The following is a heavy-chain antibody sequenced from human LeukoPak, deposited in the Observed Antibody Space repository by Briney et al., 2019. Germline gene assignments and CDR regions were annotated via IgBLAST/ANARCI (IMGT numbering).Heavy chain of an antibody. Sequence: GGSLRLSCAASGFTFSSYGMNWVRQAPGKGLEWVSSISSSSSYIYYADSVKGRFTISRDNAKNSLYLQMNSLRAEDTAVYYCARIMDSVVTPGSDYWGEGTLVTVSS. CDR3: ARIMDSVVTPGSDY. V-gene: IGHV3-21*01. CDR2: ISSSSSYI. CDR1: GFTFSSYG. J-gene: IGHJ4*02. D-gene: IGHD4-23*01.